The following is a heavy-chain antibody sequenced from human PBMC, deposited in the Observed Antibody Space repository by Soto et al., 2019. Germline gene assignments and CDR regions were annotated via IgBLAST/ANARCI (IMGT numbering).Heavy chain of an antibody. J-gene: IGHJ4*02. CDR2: INAGNGNT. CDR1: GYTFTSYA. V-gene: IGHV1-3*01. CDR3: AREEPLYYSDY. D-gene: IGHD1-1*01. Sequence: ASVKVSCKASGYTFTSYAMHWVRQAPGQRLEWMGWINAGNGNTKYSQKFQGRVTITRDTSASTAYMELSSLRSGDTAVYYCAREEPLYYSDYWGQGTLVTVSS.